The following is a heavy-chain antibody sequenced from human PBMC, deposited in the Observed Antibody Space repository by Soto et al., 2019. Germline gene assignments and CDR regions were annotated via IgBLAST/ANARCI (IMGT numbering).Heavy chain of an antibody. D-gene: IGHD6-6*01. V-gene: IGHV4-59*08. CDR2: IYYSGST. J-gene: IGHJ4*02. CDR1: GGSISSYY. Sequence: SETLSLTCTVSGGSISSYYWSWIRQPPGKGLEWIGYIYYSGSTNYNPSLKSRVTISVDTSKNQFSLKLSSVTAADTAVYYCARHYGAARVNYYFDYSGQGTLVTVSS. CDR3: ARHYGAARVNYYFDY.